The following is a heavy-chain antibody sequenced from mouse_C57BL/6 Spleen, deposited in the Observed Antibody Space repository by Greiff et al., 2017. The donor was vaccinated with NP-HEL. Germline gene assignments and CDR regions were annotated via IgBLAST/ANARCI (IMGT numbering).Heavy chain of an antibody. CDR1: GYTFTSYW. V-gene: IGHV1-64*01. CDR2: IHPNSGST. Sequence: QVQLQQPGAELVKPGASVKLSCKASGYTFTSYWMHWVKQRPGQGLEWIGMIHPNSGSTNYNEKFKSKATLTVDKSSSTAYMQLSSLTSEDSAVYYCARYYYSNYDFDYWGQGTTLTVSS. CDR3: ARYYYSNYDFDY. D-gene: IGHD2-5*01. J-gene: IGHJ2*01.